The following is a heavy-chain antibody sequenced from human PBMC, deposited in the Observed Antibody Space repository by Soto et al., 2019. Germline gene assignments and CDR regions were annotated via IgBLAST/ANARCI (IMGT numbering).Heavy chain of an antibody. CDR2: IYYSGST. V-gene: IGHV4-59*01. Sequence: SETLSLTCTVSGGSISSYYCSWIRQPPGKGLEWIGYIYYSGSTNYNPSLKSRVTISVDTSKNQFSLKLSSVTAADTAVYYCARGEGYGDYGMDVWGQGTTVTVSS. D-gene: IGHD4-17*01. CDR3: ARGEGYGDYGMDV. CDR1: GGSISSYY. J-gene: IGHJ6*02.